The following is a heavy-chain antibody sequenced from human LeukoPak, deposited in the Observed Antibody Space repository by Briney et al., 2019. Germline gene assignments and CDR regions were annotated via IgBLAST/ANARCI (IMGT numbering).Heavy chain of an antibody. V-gene: IGHV4-59*11. CDR3: AKERAGYTNPYYFDY. J-gene: IGHJ4*02. CDR2: IHYSGST. Sequence: SETLSLTCTVSGGSISSHFWSWIRQPPGKGLEWIGYIHYSGSTNYNPSLKSRVTISVDTSKNQFSLRLSSVTAADTAVYYCAKERAGYTNPYYFDYWGQGTLVTVSS. CDR1: GGSISSHF. D-gene: IGHD3-16*02.